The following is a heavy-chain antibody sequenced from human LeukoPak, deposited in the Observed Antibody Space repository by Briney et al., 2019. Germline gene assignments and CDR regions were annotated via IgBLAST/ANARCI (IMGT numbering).Heavy chain of an antibody. CDR3: ARDPWYDSSGYLSSYYYYYMDV. CDR2: IYYSGST. J-gene: IGHJ6*03. V-gene: IGHV4-39*07. D-gene: IGHD3-22*01. CDR1: GGSISSSSYY. Sequence: SETLSLTCTVPGGSISSSSYYWGWIRQPPGKGLEWIGSIYYSGSTYYNPSLKSRVTISVDTSKNQFSLKLSSVTAADTAVYYCARDPWYDSSGYLSSYYYYYMDVWGKGTTVTVSS.